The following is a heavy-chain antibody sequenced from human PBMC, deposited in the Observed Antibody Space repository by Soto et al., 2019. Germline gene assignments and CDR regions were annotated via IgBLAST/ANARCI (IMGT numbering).Heavy chain of an antibody. D-gene: IGHD4-17*01. Sequence: GGSLRLSCSGSGFIFSIYAIHWVRQAPGKGLEYVSFISIDGSRTHYADSVKGRFTISRDNSKNTLYLQMNSLRAEDTAVYYCAKDAPNAEASMGEFTVTTLPFDYWGQGT. J-gene: IGHJ4*02. CDR3: AKDAPNAEASMGEFTVTTLPFDY. CDR1: GFIFSIYA. V-gene: IGHV3-64*04. CDR2: ISIDGSRT.